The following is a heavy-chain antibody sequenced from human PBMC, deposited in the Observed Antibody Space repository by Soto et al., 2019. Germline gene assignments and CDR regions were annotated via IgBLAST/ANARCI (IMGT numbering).Heavy chain of an antibody. CDR1: GFTFSSYA. D-gene: IGHD3-3*01. CDR2: ISGSGGST. Sequence: GGSLRLSCAASGFTFSSYAMSWVRQAPGKGLEWVSAISGSGGSTYYADSVKGRFTISRDNSKNTLYLQMNSLRAEDTAVYYCAKGGSRFSYARYYFDYWGQGTLVTVSS. V-gene: IGHV3-23*01. J-gene: IGHJ4*02. CDR3: AKGGSRFSYARYYFDY.